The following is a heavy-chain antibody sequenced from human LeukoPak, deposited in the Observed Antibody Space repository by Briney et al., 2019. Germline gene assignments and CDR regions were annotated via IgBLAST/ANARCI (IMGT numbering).Heavy chain of an antibody. V-gene: IGHV1-2*02. CDR3: ARDTYFDWLPSGY. CDR2: INPNSGGT. D-gene: IGHD3-9*01. J-gene: IGHJ4*02. CDR1: GYTFTGYY. Sequence: GASVKVSCKASGYTFTGYYMHWVRQAPGQGLEWMGWINPNSGGTNYAQKFQGRVTMTRDTSISTAYMELSRLRSDDTAVYYCARDTYFDWLPSGYWGQGTLVTVSS.